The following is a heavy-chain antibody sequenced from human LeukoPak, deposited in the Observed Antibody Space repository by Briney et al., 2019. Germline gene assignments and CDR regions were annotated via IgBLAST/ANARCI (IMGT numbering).Heavy chain of an antibody. CDR3: AGISSGWPTAYFQH. D-gene: IGHD6-19*01. V-gene: IGHV4-4*02. CDR2: IYHSGST. CDR1: GGSISSSNW. J-gene: IGHJ1*01. Sequence: PSGTLSLTCAVSGGSISSSNWWSWVRPPPGKGLEWIGEIYHSGSTNYNPSLKSRVTISVDKSKNQFSLKLSSVTAADTAVYYCAGISSGWPTAYFQHWGQGTLVTVSS.